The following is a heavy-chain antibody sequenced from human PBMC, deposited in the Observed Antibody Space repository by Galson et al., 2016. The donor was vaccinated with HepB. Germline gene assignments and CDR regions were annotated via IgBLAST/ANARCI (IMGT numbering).Heavy chain of an antibody. V-gene: IGHV2-5*01. J-gene: IGHJ3*01. CDR2: IYWNDDK. CDR1: GFSLSTRGMG. D-gene: IGHD1-1*01. Sequence: PALVKPTQTLTLTCTFSGFSLSTRGMGVGLIRQPPGKALEWLAIIYWNDDKRYSPSLKSRLTIAKDSSKNQVVLTMTNMDPGDTAKYYCVREAKLDVNWDDAFDLWGQGTMVTVSS. CDR3: VREAKLDVNWDDAFDL.